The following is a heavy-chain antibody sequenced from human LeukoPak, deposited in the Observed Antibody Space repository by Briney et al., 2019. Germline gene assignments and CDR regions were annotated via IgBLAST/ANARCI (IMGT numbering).Heavy chain of an antibody. CDR3: ARDKFQPGIVGATFDY. J-gene: IGHJ4*02. V-gene: IGHV3-43*01. Sequence: GGSLRLSCATSGFNFDRYTIHWVRQAPGKGLEWVSLAGWAGGTTFYSDSVRGRFTISRDNSKNTLYLQMNSLRAEDTAVYYCARDKFQPGIVGATFDYWGQGTLVTVSS. CDR2: AGWAGGTT. D-gene: IGHD1-26*01. CDR1: GFNFDRYT.